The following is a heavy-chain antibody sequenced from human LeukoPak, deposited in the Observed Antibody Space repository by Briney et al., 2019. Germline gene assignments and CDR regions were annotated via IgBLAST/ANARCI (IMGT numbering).Heavy chain of an antibody. J-gene: IGHJ3*02. D-gene: IGHD5-18*01. CDR2: INPNSGGT. Sequence: ASVKVSCKASGYTFTGYYMHWVRQAPGQGLEWMGWINPNSGGTNYAQKFQGRVTMTRDTSISTAYMELSRLRSDDTAVYYCARYTAMADDAFDIWGQGTMVTVSS. V-gene: IGHV1-2*02. CDR1: GYTFTGYY. CDR3: ARYTAMADDAFDI.